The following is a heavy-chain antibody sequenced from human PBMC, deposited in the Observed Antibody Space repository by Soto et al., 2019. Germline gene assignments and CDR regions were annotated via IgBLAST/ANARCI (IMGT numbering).Heavy chain of an antibody. D-gene: IGHD2-15*01. V-gene: IGHV1-3*01. Sequence: ASVKVSCKASGYTFTSYAMHWVRQAPGQRLEWMGWINAGNGNTKYSQKFQGRVTITGDTSASTAYMELSSLRSEDTAVYYCARGGYCSGGSCSPNLDYWGQGTLVTVSS. J-gene: IGHJ4*02. CDR2: INAGNGNT. CDR3: ARGGYCSGGSCSPNLDY. CDR1: GYTFTSYA.